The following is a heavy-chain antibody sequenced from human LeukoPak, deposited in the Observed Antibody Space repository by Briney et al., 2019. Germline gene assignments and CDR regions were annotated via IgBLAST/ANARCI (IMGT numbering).Heavy chain of an antibody. CDR2: INPNSGGT. Sequence: ASVKVSCKASGYTFTGYYMHWVRQAPGQGLEWMGWINPNSGGTNYAQKFQGRVTMTRDKSISTAYMELSRLRSDDTAVYYCARDKYSGSYPLDYWGQGTLVTVSS. CDR3: ARDKYSGSYPLDY. D-gene: IGHD1-26*01. CDR1: GYTFTGYY. J-gene: IGHJ4*02. V-gene: IGHV1-2*02.